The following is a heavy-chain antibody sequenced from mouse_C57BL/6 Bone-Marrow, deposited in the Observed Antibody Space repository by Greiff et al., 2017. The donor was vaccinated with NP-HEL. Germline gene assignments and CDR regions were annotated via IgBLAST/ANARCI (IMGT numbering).Heavy chain of an antibody. J-gene: IGHJ2*01. CDR2: INPGSGGT. Sequence: QVQLKQSGAELVRPGTSVKVSCKASGYAFTNYLIEWVKQRPGQGLEWIGVINPGSGGTNYNEKFKGKATLNADKSSSTAYMQLSSLTSEDSAVYFCASRGDYYGSYYFDYWGQGTTLTVSS. V-gene: IGHV1-54*01. CDR3: ASRGDYYGSYYFDY. CDR1: GYAFTNYL. D-gene: IGHD2-1*01.